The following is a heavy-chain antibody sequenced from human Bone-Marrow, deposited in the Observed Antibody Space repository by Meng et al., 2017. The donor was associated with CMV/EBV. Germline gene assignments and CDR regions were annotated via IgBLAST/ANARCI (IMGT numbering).Heavy chain of an antibody. V-gene: IGHV3-74*01. CDR1: GFTFSSYW. CDR3: AKDLSGFLVVPAAAY. Sequence: GGSLRLSCAASGFTFSSYWMHWVRQAPGKGLVWVSRINSDGSSTSYADSVKGRFTISRDNAKNTLYLQMNSLRAEDTAVYYCAKDLSGFLVVPAAAYWGQGTLVTVSS. CDR2: INSDGSST. D-gene: IGHD2-2*01. J-gene: IGHJ4*02.